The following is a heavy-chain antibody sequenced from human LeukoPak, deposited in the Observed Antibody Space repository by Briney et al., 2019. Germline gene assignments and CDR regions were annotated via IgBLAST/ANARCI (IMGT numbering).Heavy chain of an antibody. CDR3: ANYSGYSSSWN. Sequence: LSGGSLRLSCAASGFTFSSYAMSWVRQAPGKGLEWVSAISGSGGSTYYADSVKGRFTISRDNSKNTLYLQMNSLRAEDTAVYYCANYSGYSSSWNWGQGTLVTVSS. D-gene: IGHD6-13*01. V-gene: IGHV3-23*01. J-gene: IGHJ4*02. CDR1: GFTFSSYA. CDR2: ISGSGGST.